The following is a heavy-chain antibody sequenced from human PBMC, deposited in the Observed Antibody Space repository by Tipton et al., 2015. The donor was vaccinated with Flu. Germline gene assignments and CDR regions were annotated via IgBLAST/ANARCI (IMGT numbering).Heavy chain of an antibody. V-gene: IGHV3-48*03. J-gene: IGHJ6*02. CDR3: ARENSSSWYWDYYYYYYGMDV. CDR2: ISSSGSTI. Sequence: SLRLSCAASGFTFSSYEMNWVRQAPGKGLEWVSYISSSGSTIYYADSVKGRFTISRDNAKNSLYLQMNSLRAEDTAVYYCARENSSSWYWDYYYYYYGMDVWGQGTTVTVSS. CDR1: GFTFSSYE. D-gene: IGHD6-13*01.